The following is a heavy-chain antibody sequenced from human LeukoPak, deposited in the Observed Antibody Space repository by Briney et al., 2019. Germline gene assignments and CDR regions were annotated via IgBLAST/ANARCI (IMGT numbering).Heavy chain of an antibody. CDR2: IYSGGST. CDR3: ARGGFLEWLYGMDG. V-gene: IGHV3-66*02. CDR1: GFTVSSNY. J-gene: IGHJ6*02. Sequence: GGSLRLSCAASGFTVSSNYMSWVRQAPGKGREWVSVIYSGGSTYYADSVKGRFTISRDNSKNTLYLQINSRRAEDTAVYYCARGGFLEWLYGMDGWGQRTTVTVSS. D-gene: IGHD3-3*01.